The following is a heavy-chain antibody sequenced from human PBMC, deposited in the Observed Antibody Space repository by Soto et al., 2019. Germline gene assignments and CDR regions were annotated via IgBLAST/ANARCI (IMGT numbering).Heavy chain of an antibody. J-gene: IGHJ4*02. Sequence: QVQLQESGPGLVRPSETLALTCTVSGGSVNNGSYYWNWIRQTPGKGLEWVGFIFYSGVTNYSPSPRSRMPLSVDASKNQFSLKLDSVTGADTAGYFFARRRAGSPRFFDSWGQGILVTVSS. D-gene: IGHD1-1*01. CDR1: GGSVNNGSYY. CDR3: ARRRAGSPRFFDS. CDR2: IFYSGVT. V-gene: IGHV4-61*01.